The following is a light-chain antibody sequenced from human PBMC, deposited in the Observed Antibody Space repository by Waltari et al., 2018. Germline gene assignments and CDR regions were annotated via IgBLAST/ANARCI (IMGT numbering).Light chain of an antibody. J-gene: IGLJ2*01. V-gene: IGLV3-25*03. CDR1: ALPKQH. Sequence: SFELTQPPSVSVSPGQTATITCPGDALPKQHAYWYQQKPGQAPVLLIYKDTERPSGIPERFSGSTSGTGTTVTLTIGGVQAEDEADYYCQSIDVDALTFGGGTKLTVL. CDR3: QSIDVDALT. CDR2: KDT.